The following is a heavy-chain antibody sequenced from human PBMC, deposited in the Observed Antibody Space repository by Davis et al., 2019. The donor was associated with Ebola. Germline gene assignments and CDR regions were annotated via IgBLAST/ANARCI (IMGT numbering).Heavy chain of an antibody. J-gene: IGHJ6*02. CDR3: ARGNYGDYIVLYYYNMDV. CDR2: IYYRGST. D-gene: IGHD4-17*01. V-gene: IGHV4-59*01. CDR1: GGSLSNYY. Sequence: SETLSLTCAVYGGSLSNYYWSWIRQPPGKGLEWIGYIYYRGSTNYNPSLKSRVTMSEDTSKNQFSLKLSSVTAADTAVYYCARGNYGDYIVLYYYNMDVWGQGTTVTVSS.